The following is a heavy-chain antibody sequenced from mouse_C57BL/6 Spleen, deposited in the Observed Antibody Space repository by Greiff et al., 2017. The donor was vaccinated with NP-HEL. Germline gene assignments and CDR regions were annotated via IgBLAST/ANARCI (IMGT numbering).Heavy chain of an antibody. J-gene: IGHJ1*03. CDR3: ARPNTYYYGSTYSYFDV. V-gene: IGHV1-26*01. Sequence: ELQLQQSEPELVNLGASVKISCKPSGSTFTDSNMTWLNQSLGKSLEWIGDINPNNGGPSNNQKFKGKATLTVDKSSSTAYMELRSLTSEDSAVYYCARPNTYYYGSTYSYFDVWGTGTTVTVSS. CDR1: GSTFTDSN. CDR2: INPNNGGP. D-gene: IGHD1-1*01.